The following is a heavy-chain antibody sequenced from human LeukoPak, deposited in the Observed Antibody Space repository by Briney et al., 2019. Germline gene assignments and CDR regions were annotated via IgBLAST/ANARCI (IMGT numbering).Heavy chain of an antibody. CDR2: MSGSGGST. V-gene: IGHV3-23*01. Sequence: GGSLRLSCAASGFTFSSYAMNWVRQAPGKGLEWVSAMSGSGGSTYYADSVKGRFTISRDNSKNTLYLQMNSLRAEDTAVYYCAKVLRAVAALQHWGQGTLVTVSS. D-gene: IGHD6-19*01. J-gene: IGHJ1*01. CDR1: GFTFSSYA. CDR3: AKVLRAVAALQH.